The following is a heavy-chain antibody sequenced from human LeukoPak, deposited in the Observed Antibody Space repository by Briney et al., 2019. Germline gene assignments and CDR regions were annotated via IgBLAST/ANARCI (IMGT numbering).Heavy chain of an antibody. D-gene: IGHD3-22*01. CDR3: ARQAPLYYYDSSGYPYLD. CDR2: IYYSGST. J-gene: IGHJ4*02. V-gene: IGHV4-59*08. CDR1: GGSISSYY. Sequence: SETLSLTCTVSGGSISSYYWSWIRQPPGEGLEWIGYIYYSGSTNYNPSLKSRVTISVDTSKNQFSLKLSSVTAADTAVYYCARQAPLYYYDSSGYPYLDWGQGTLVTVSS.